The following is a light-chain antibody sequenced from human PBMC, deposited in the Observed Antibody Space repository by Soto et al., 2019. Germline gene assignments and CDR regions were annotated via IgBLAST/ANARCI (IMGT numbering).Light chain of an antibody. CDR2: GNS. CDR1: RSNIGAGYD. Sequence: QSVLTQPPSVSGAPGQRVTISCTGSRSNIGAGYDVHWSQQLPGTAPKLLIDGNSNRPSGVPDRFSGSKSGTSASLAITGLQAEDEADYDCQSYDISLSGVVFGGGTKLTVL. CDR3: QSYDISLSGVV. V-gene: IGLV1-40*01. J-gene: IGLJ2*01.